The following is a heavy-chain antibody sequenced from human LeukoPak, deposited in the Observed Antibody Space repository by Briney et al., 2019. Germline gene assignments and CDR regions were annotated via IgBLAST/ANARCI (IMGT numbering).Heavy chain of an antibody. J-gene: IGHJ5*02. CDR3: AREALTYCSSTSCYGNWFDP. D-gene: IGHD2-2*01. V-gene: IGHV4-30-4*08. Sequence: SETLSLTCTVSGGSISSGDYYWSWIRQPPGKGLEWIGYIYYSGSTYYNPSLKSRVTISVDTSKNQFSLKLSSVTAADTAVYYCAREALTYCSSTSCYGNWFDPWGQGTLVTVSS. CDR2: IYYSGST. CDR1: GGSISSGDYY.